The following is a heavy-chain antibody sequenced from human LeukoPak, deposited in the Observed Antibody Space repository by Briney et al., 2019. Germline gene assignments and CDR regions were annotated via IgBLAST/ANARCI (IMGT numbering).Heavy chain of an antibody. V-gene: IGHV4-34*01. J-gene: IGHJ5*02. CDR3: ARVHIGGLRYFDWLFHWFDP. CDR2: INHSGST. Sequence: SETLSLTCAVYGGSFSGYYWGWIRQPPGKGLEWIGEINHSGSTNYNPPLKSRVTISVDTSKNQFSLKLSSVTAADTAVYYCARVHIGGLRYFDWLFHWFDPWGQGTLVTVSS. CDR1: GGSFSGYY. D-gene: IGHD3-9*01.